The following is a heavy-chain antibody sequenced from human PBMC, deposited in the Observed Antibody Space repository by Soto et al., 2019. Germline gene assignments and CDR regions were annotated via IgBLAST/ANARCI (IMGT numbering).Heavy chain of an antibody. V-gene: IGHV1-18*01. CDR2: ISAYNGNT. J-gene: IGHJ5*02. CDR3: STASGSTYWFDT. CDR1: GYTFTSYG. Sequence: QVQLVQSGAEVKKPGASVKVSCKASGYTFTSYGISWVRQAPGQGLEWMGWISAYNGNTNYAQELQGRVTMTTATATRTAYMALRRLGSCDTAVYYCSTASGSTYWFDTWGQGTPVTVSS. D-gene: IGHD1-26*01.